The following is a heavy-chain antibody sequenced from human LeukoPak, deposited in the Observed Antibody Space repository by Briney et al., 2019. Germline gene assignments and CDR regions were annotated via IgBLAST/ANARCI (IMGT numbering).Heavy chain of an antibody. Sequence: SETLSLACTVSGGSISSYYWSWIRQPPGKGLEWIGYIYYSGSTYYNPSLKSRVTISVDTSKNQFSLKLSSVTAADTAVYYCARRGVATYYFDYWGQGTLVTVSS. CDR1: GGSISSYY. CDR3: ARRGVATYYFDY. CDR2: IYYSGST. D-gene: IGHD1-26*01. V-gene: IGHV4-59*08. J-gene: IGHJ4*02.